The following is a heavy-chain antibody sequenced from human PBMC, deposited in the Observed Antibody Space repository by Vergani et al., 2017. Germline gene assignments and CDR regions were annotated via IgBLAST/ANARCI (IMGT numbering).Heavy chain of an antibody. CDR1: GGTFSSYA. V-gene: IGHV1-69*01. CDR3: AGLIPDSGDVRYDYYGMDV. Sequence: QVQLVQSGAEVKKPGSSVKVSCKASGGTFSSYAISWVRQAPGQGLEWMGGIIPIFGTANYAQKFQGRVTITADESTSTAYMELSSLRSEDTAVYYCAGLIPDSGDVRYDYYGMDVWGQGTTVTVSS. J-gene: IGHJ6*02. CDR2: IIPIFGTA. D-gene: IGHD4-17*01.